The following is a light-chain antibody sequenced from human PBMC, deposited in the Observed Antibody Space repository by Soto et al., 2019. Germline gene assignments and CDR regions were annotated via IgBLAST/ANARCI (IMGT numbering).Light chain of an antibody. CDR1: TSNIGTNT. CDR2: YND. V-gene: IGLV1-44*01. CDR3: SSYTSGTLV. Sequence: QSVLTQPPSASGTPGQRVTISCSGATSNIGTNTVNWYQQLPGAAPKLLIYYNDRRPSGGVTDRFSGSTSGNTASLTISGLQAEDEADYYCSSYTSGTLVFGGGTKLTVL. J-gene: IGLJ2*01.